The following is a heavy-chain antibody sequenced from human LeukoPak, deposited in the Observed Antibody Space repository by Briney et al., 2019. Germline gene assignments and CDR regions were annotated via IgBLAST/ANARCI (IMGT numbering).Heavy chain of an antibody. CDR3: ARWLQMYYYYYMDV. Sequence: ASVTVSFKASGYTFTGYYIHWVRQAPGPGLEGMGWINPNSGGTNYAQKLQGRVTMTRDTSISTAYMELSRLRADDTAVYYCARWLQMYYYYYMDVWGKGTTVTISS. CDR2: INPNSGGT. V-gene: IGHV1-2*02. D-gene: IGHD5-24*01. J-gene: IGHJ6*03. CDR1: GYTFTGYY.